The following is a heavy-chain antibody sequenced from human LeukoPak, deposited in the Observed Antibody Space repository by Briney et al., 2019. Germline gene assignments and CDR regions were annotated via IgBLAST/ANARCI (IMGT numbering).Heavy chain of an antibody. J-gene: IGHJ6*02. CDR3: ARYYGSGTDYYYYGMDV. V-gene: IGHV4-31*03. D-gene: IGHD3-10*01. Sequence: SETLSLTCTVSGGSISSGGYYWSWIRQHPGKGLEWIGYIYYSGSTYYNPSPKSRVTISVDTSKNQFSLKLSSVTAADTAVYYCARYYGSGTDYYYYGMDVWGQGTTVTVSS. CDR1: GGSISSGGYY. CDR2: IYYSGST.